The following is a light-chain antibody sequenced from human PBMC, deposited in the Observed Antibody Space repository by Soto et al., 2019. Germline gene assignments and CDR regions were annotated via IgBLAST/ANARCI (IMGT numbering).Light chain of an antibody. CDR1: QTISTW. V-gene: IGKV1-5*01. Sequence: DIQVNQSPPTLAASVGDRVTITCRASQTISTWMALYQQKPGKAPKLLVYDASTLQSGVASRFSGSGSGTEFTLIISGLQPDDSATYYCQQYTNTNNPWMFGQGTKVDIK. CDR3: QQYTNTNNPWM. J-gene: IGKJ1*01. CDR2: DAS.